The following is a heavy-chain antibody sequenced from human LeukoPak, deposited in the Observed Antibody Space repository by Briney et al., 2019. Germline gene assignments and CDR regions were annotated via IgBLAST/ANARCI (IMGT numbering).Heavy chain of an antibody. Sequence: GGSLRLSCAGSGFSFSTYSIKWVRQAPGKGLEWVSHIGGSGNFIYYADSVKGRFTISRDNAKNSVYLQMNSLRDEDTAVYFCARLLATWDYYYMDVWGKGTTVTVSS. J-gene: IGHJ6*03. CDR3: ARLLATWDYYYMDV. D-gene: IGHD3-3*02. V-gene: IGHV3-48*02. CDR1: GFSFSTYS. CDR2: IGGSGNFI.